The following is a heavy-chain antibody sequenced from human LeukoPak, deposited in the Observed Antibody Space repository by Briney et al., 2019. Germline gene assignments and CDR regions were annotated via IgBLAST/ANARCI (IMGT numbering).Heavy chain of an antibody. J-gene: IGHJ4*02. D-gene: IGHD5-18*01. CDR2: INHSGST. Sequence: SETLSLTCAVYGGSFSGYYWSWIRQPPGKGLEWIGEINHSGSTNYNPFLKSRVTISVDTSKNQFSLKLSSVAAADTAVYYCARARGYSYGYWGQGTLVTVSS. CDR1: GGSFSGYY. V-gene: IGHV4-34*01. CDR3: ARARGYSYGY.